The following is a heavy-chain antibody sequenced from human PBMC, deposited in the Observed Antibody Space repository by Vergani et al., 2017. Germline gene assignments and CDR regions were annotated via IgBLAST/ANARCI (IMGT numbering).Heavy chain of an antibody. J-gene: IGHJ6*02. CDR2: ISWDGGST. V-gene: IGHV3-43*01. Sequence: EVQLVESGGVVVQPGGSLRLSCAASGFTFDDYTMHWVRQAPGKGLEWVSLISWDGGSTYYADSVKGRFPISRDNSKNSLYLQMNSLRTEDTALYYCVKDSSGWPEYYYYYYGMDVWGQGTTVTVSS. CDR3: VKDSSGWPEYYYYYYGMDV. D-gene: IGHD6-19*01. CDR1: GFTFDDYT.